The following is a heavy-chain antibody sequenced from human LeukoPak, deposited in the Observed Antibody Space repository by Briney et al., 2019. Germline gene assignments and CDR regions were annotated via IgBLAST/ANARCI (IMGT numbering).Heavy chain of an antibody. V-gene: IGHV1-18*01. CDR2: ISAYNGNT. D-gene: IGHD6-13*01. Sequence: ASVKVSCKASGYTVTSYGISWVRQAPGQGLEWMRWISAYNGNTNYAQKLQGRVTMTTDTSTSTAYMELRSLRSDDTAVYYCARDTLAAAATDYWGQGTLVTVSS. CDR1: GYTVTSYG. CDR3: ARDTLAAAATDY. J-gene: IGHJ4*02.